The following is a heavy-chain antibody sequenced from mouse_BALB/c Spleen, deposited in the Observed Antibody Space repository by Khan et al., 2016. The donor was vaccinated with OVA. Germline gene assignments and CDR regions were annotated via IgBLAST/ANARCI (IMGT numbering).Heavy chain of an antibody. J-gene: IGHJ4*01. CDR3: ARWWSNLPSYAMDY. V-gene: IGHV1S56*01. D-gene: IGHD1-1*02. Sequence: VQLQQSGPELVKPGASVRISCKASGYTFTSYYIHWVKQRPGQGLEWIGWIYPGNVNTGYNEKFKGKATLAADRSSSTAYMQLSSLTSEDSAVYVCARWWSNLPSYAMDYWGQGTSVTVAS. CDR1: GYTFTSYY. CDR2: IYPGNVNT.